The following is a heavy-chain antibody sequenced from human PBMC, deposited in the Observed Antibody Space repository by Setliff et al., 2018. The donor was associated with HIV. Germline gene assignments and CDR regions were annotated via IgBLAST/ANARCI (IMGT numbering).Heavy chain of an antibody. V-gene: IGHV5-51*01. CDR3: ARADSGDYSGFDL. D-gene: IGHD1-26*01. Sequence: GESLKISCKGSGYSFTSYWIAWVRQMSGKGLEWMGIIYPGDSDTRYSPSFQGQVTISADKSIFTAYLQLNSLKASDTAMYYCARADSGDYSGFDLWGQGTRVTVS. J-gene: IGHJ5*02. CDR2: IYPGDSDT. CDR1: GYSFTSYW.